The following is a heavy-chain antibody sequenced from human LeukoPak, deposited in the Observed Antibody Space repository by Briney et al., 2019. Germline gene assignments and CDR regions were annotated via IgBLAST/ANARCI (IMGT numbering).Heavy chain of an antibody. CDR2: INPNSGGT. Sequence: ASVKVSCKASGYTFTGYYMHWVRQAPGQGLEWMGWINPNSGGTNYAQKFQGWVTMTRDTSISTAYMELSRLRSDDTAVYYCARDSGDLIWGVYSGSSCDYWGQGTLVTVSS. J-gene: IGHJ4*02. CDR3: ARDSGDLIWGVYSGSSCDY. V-gene: IGHV1-2*04. D-gene: IGHD1-26*01. CDR1: GYTFTGYY.